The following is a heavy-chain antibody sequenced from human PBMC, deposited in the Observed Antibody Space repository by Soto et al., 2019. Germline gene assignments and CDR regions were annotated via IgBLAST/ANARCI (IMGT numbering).Heavy chain of an antibody. CDR3: ARGFSREVRGGYGY. J-gene: IGHJ4*02. V-gene: IGHV1-8*01. CDR2: MNPNNTNT. CDR1: GYTFTSYD. Sequence: QVQLVQSGAEVKKPGASVKVSCQASGYTFTSYDINWVRQATGQGLEWMGWMNPNNTNTGYAQKFQGRLTMTRNTAMGTAYLELCSLTSGDTAVYYCARGFSREVRGGYGYRGQGTLVTVSS. D-gene: IGHD3-10*01.